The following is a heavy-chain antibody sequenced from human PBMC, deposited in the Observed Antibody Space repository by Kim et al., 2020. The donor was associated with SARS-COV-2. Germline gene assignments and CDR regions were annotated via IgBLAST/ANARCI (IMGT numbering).Heavy chain of an antibody. CDR1: GFRLGDYP. Sequence: GGSLRLSCTPSGFRLGDYPMTWVRQAPGKGLEWLGFIRYNAYGETTENAASVQDTFIISRDDSKNIVFMQMNSLKTEDAAMYYCDRGHGSGYRPDMFDP. CDR2: IRYNAYGETT. V-gene: IGHV3-49*04. J-gene: IGHJ5*02. D-gene: IGHD3-10*01. CDR3: DRGHGSGYRPDMFDP.